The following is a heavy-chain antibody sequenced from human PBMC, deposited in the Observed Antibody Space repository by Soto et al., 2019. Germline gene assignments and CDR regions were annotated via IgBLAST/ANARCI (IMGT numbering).Heavy chain of an antibody. Sequence: SETLSLTCSVSGDSVSSSDFYWTWIRQPPGKPLEWIGYVYTTETTNYSPSLKSRVNMSVDTSEHQFSLKLRSVTAADAAVYLCARVSKLVGAFDCNSAYLLTLDGWGTGTRV. V-gene: IGHV4-61*08. CDR3: ARVSKLVGAFDCNSAYLLTLDG. CDR1: GDSVSSSDFY. D-gene: IGHD2-2*01. J-gene: IGHJ6*03. CDR2: VYTTETT.